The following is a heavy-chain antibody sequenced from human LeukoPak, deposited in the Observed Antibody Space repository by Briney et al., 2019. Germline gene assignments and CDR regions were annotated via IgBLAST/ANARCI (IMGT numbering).Heavy chain of an antibody. CDR1: GFTFSSYG. Sequence: GGSLRLSCAASGFTFSSYGMHWVRQAPGKGLEWVAFIRYDGSNKYYADSVKGRFTISRDNSKNTLYLQMNSLRAEDTAVYYCAKLMGYCCSTSCYDYWGQGTLVTVSS. D-gene: IGHD2-2*01. V-gene: IGHV3-30*02. J-gene: IGHJ4*02. CDR3: AKLMGYCCSTSCYDY. CDR2: IRYDGSNK.